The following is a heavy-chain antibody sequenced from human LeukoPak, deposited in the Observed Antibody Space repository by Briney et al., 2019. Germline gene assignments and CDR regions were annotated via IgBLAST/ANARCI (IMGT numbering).Heavy chain of an antibody. J-gene: IGHJ4*02. D-gene: IGHD3-9*01. CDR3: AKAANYDILTGYYLDY. CDR1: GFTVSNKY. V-gene: IGHV3-53*01. Sequence: GGSLRLSCAASGFTVSNKYMTWVRQAPGKGLEWVSLIYSDGRTYYADSVKGRCTISRDNSKNTLYLQMNSLRAEDTAIYYCAKAANYDILTGYYLDYWGQGTLVTVSS. CDR2: IYSDGRT.